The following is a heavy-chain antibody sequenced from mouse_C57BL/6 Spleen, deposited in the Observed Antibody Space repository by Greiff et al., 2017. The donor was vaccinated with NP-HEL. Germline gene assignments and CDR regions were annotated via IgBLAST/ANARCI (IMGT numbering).Heavy chain of an antibody. V-gene: IGHV5-9*01. Sequence: DVHLVESGGGLVKPGGSLKLSCAASGFTFSSYTMSWVRQTPEKRLEWVATISGGGGNTYYPDSVKGRFTISRDNAKNTLYLQMSSLRSEDTALYYCARHAGYLSWFAYWGQGTLVTVSA. CDR3: ARHAGYLSWFAY. D-gene: IGHD2-2*01. CDR2: ISGGGGNT. CDR1: GFTFSSYT. J-gene: IGHJ3*01.